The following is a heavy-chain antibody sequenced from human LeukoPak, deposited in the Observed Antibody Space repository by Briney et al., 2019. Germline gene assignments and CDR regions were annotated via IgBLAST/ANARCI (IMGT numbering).Heavy chain of an antibody. CDR1: GGSFSGYY. CDR3: ARGGGSVTTVTRTFDY. D-gene: IGHD4-17*01. J-gene: IGHJ4*02. Sequence: SETLSLTCAVYGGSFSGYYWSWIRQPPGKGLGWIGEINHSGSTNYNPSLKSRVTISVDTSKNQFSLKLSSVTAADTAVYYCARGGGSVTTVTRTFDYWGQGTLVTVSS. V-gene: IGHV4-34*01. CDR2: INHSGST.